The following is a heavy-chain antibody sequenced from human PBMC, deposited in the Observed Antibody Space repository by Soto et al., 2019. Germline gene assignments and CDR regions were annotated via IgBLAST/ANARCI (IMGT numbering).Heavy chain of an antibody. V-gene: IGHV4-34*01. CDR2: INHSGST. D-gene: IGHD2-15*01. Sequence: SETLSHTCAVYGGSFSGYYWSWIRQPPWKGLEWIGEINHSGSTSYSPSLKSRVNISVDTSKNQFPLKLSSVTPADTAVYYCARGRRGLWVVDANADYCYGMEVWGQGTTVTLSS. CDR3: ARGRRGLWVVDANADYCYGMEV. J-gene: IGHJ6*02. CDR1: GGSFSGYY.